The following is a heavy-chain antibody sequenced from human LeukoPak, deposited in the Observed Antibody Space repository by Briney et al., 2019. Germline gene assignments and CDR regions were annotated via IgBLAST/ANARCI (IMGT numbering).Heavy chain of an antibody. CDR2: ISSSSSYI. CDR1: GFTLSSYS. Sequence: GGSLRLSCAASGFTLSSYSMNWVRQAPGKGLQWVSSISSSSSYIYYADSVKGRFTISRDNAKKSLYLEMNSLRAEDTAVYYCARVPMIRGVVIDHRDVWGKGTTVTISS. V-gene: IGHV3-21*01. D-gene: IGHD3-10*01. CDR3: ARVPMIRGVVIDHRDV. J-gene: IGHJ6*03.